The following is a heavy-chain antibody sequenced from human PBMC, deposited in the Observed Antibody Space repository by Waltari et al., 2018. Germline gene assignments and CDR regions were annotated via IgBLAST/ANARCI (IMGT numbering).Heavy chain of an antibody. J-gene: IGHJ4*02. V-gene: IGHV3-23*03. CDR3: AKGGRNYCSGGSCPSPVDY. D-gene: IGHD2-15*01. CDR2: IYSGGSSK. Sequence: EVQLLESGGGLVQPGGSLRLSCAASGFTFSSYAMSWVRQAPGKGLEWVSVIYSGGSSKYYAGSVKGRFTISRDNSKNTLYLQMNSLRAEDTAVYYCAKGGRNYCSGGSCPSPVDYWGQGTLVTVSS. CDR1: GFTFSSYA.